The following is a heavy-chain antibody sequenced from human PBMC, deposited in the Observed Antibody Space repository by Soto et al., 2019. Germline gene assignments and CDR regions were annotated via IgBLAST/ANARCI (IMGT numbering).Heavy chain of an antibody. J-gene: IGHJ5*02. CDR2: ISYDGSNK. CDR1: GFTFSSCG. CDR3: AKEGTYSSGWDHNWFDP. V-gene: IGHV3-30*18. Sequence: PGGSLRLSCAASGFTFSSCGMHWVRQAPGKGLEWVAVISYDGSNKYYADSVKGRFTISRDNSKNTLYLQMNSLRAEDTAVYYCAKEGTYSSGWDHNWFDPWGQGTLVTVSS. D-gene: IGHD6-19*01.